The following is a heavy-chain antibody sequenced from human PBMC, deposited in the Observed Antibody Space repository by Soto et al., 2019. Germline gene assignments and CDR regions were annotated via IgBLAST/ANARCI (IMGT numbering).Heavy chain of an antibody. Sequence: EVQLVESGGGLVQPGGSLRLSCAASGFTFSSYWMSWVRQAPGKGLEWVANIKQDGSEKYYVDSVKGRFTISRDNAKNSLYLQMNSLRAEDTAVYYCARDSSAYGDYWDPVDYWGQGTLVTVSS. CDR3: ARDSSAYGDYWDPVDY. CDR2: IKQDGSEK. CDR1: GFTFSSYW. D-gene: IGHD4-17*01. J-gene: IGHJ4*02. V-gene: IGHV3-7*01.